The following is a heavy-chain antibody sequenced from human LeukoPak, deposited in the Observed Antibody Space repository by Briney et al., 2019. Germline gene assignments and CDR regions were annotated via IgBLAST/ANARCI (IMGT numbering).Heavy chain of an antibody. D-gene: IGHD2-15*01. CDR2: IYHSGST. Sequence: SETLSLTCTVSGYSISSGYYWGWIRQPPGKGLAWIGSIYHSGSTYYNPSLKSRVTISVDTSKNQFSLKLSSVTAADTAVYYCARSLGYCSGGSCYSGWFDPWGQGTLVTVSS. CDR1: GYSISSGYY. V-gene: IGHV4-38-2*02. CDR3: ARSLGYCSGGSCYSGWFDP. J-gene: IGHJ5*02.